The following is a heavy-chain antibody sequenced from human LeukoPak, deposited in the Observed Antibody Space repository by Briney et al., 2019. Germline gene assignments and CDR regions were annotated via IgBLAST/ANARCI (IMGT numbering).Heavy chain of an antibody. D-gene: IGHD3-16*01. CDR2: ISTSSSTI. J-gene: IGHJ3*02. CDR3: ARGGFAFDI. CDR1: GFTFSSYS. Sequence: PGGSLRLSCAASGFTFSSYSMNWVRQAPGKGLEWVSYISTSSSTIYYADSVKGRFTITRDNAKNTLYMQMNRLRSEYTALYYCARGGFAFDIWGQGTMVTVSS. V-gene: IGHV3-48*01.